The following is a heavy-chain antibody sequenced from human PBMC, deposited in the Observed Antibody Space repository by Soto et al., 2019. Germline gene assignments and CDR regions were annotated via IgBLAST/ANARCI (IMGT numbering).Heavy chain of an antibody. CDR3: ARDQGKGCSGGSCYGMDV. V-gene: IGHV1-18*01. J-gene: IGHJ6*02. Sequence: ASVKVSCKASGYTFTSYGISWVRQAPGQGLEWMGWISAYNGNTNYAQKLQGRVTMTTDTSTSTAYMELRSLRSDDTAVYYCARDQGKGCSGGSCYGMDVWGQGTTVTVSS. CDR1: GYTFTSYG. CDR2: ISAYNGNT. D-gene: IGHD2-15*01.